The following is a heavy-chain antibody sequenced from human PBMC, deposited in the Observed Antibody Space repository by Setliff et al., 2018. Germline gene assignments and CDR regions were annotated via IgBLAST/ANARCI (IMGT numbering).Heavy chain of an antibody. V-gene: IGHV1-18*01. CDR1: GYTFTDYG. CDR3: LRLVRYCTKIACQATSGDEV. D-gene: IGHD2-8*01. Sequence: VASVKVSCKASGYTFTDYGVTWVRQAPGQGLEWVGWISAYNGKTYFAQKFQDRITLTTDTSTNTGYLELRGLRSDDTAVYYCLRLVRYCTKIACQATSGDEVWGLGTLVTV. J-gene: IGHJ4*02. CDR2: ISAYNGKT.